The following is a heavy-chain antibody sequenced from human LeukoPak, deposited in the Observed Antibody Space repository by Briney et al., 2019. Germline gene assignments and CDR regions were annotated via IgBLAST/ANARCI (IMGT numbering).Heavy chain of an antibody. J-gene: IGHJ4*02. CDR3: AREDSSGYLDY. CDR1: IGSISSRSYY. V-gene: IGHV4-61*01. D-gene: IGHD3-22*01. CDR2: IYYSGST. Sequence: KPSETLPLTCTLSIGSISSRSYYWSSIRQPPGKGLERGGYIYYSGSTDYHPSLRSRVTMSVDTSKSQFSLKLNSVTATDTAVYYCAREDSSGYLDYWGQGTLVTVSS.